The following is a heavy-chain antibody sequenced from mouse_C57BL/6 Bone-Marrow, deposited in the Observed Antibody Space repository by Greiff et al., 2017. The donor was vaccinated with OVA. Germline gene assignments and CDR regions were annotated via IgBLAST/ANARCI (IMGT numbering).Heavy chain of an antibody. CDR3: ARRRDYDRYRYFGV. CDR2: INPNNGGT. J-gene: IGHJ1*03. CDR1: GYTFTDYY. V-gene: IGHV1-26*01. D-gene: IGHD2-4*01. Sequence: VQLQQPGPELVKPGASVKLSCKASGYTFTDYYMNWVKQSHGKSLEWIGDINPNNGGTSYNQKFKGKATLTVDKSSSTAYMELRSLTSEDYAVFYWARRRDYDRYRYFGVWGTGATVTVSS.